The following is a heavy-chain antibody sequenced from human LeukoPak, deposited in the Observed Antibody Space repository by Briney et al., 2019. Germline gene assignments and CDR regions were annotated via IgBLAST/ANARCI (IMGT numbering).Heavy chain of an antibody. CDR2: ISAYNGNT. V-gene: IGHV1-18*01. J-gene: IGHJ3*02. D-gene: IGHD2-2*01. Sequence: ASVKVSCKASGYTFTSYGISWVRQAPGQGLEWMGWISAYNGNTNYAQKLQGRVTMTTDTSTSTAYMELRSLRSDDTAVYYCARFPCSSTSCYPCDAFDIWGQGTMVTVSS. CDR1: GYTFTSYG. CDR3: ARFPCSSTSCYPCDAFDI.